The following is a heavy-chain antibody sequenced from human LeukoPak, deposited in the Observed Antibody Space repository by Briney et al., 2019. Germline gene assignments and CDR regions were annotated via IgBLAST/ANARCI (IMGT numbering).Heavy chain of an antibody. CDR3: AKDLSPADYYDSSGYYVRGDFDY. J-gene: IGHJ4*02. Sequence: PGGSLRLSCVASGFIFDDFTLHWVRQAPGKGLEWVSLINWDGGSTYYAGSVKGRFTVSRDNSKNTLYVQMNSLRAEDTAVYFCAKDLSPADYYDSSGYYVRGDFDYWGQGTLVTVSS. V-gene: IGHV3-43*01. CDR2: INWDGGST. D-gene: IGHD3-22*01. CDR1: GFIFDDFT.